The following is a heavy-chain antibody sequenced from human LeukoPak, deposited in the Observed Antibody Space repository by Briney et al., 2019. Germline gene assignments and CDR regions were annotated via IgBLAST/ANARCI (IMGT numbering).Heavy chain of an antibody. Sequence: GGSLRLSCAASGFSFSSYTMNWVRQTPGKGLEWVSSISTSSSYIYYADSVKGRFTISRDNAKNSLYLQMNSLRAEDTAVYYCAREATTDKDAFDIWGQGTMVTVSS. V-gene: IGHV3-21*01. D-gene: IGHD4-17*01. J-gene: IGHJ3*02. CDR3: AREATTDKDAFDI. CDR2: ISTSSSYI. CDR1: GFSFSSYT.